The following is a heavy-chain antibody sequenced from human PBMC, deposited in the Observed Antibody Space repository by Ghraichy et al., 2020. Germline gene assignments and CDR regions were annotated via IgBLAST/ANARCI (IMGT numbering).Heavy chain of an antibody. V-gene: IGHV3-53*01. D-gene: IGHD3-10*01. CDR2: IYSGGST. CDR1: GFTVSSNY. CDR3: ARVFGYGSGSSGMDV. Sequence: GGSLRLSCAASGFTVSSNYMSWVRQAPGKGLEWVSVIYSGGSTYYADSVKGRFTISRDNSKNTLYLQMNSLRAEDTAVYYCARVFGYGSGSSGMDVWGQGTTVTVSS. J-gene: IGHJ6*02.